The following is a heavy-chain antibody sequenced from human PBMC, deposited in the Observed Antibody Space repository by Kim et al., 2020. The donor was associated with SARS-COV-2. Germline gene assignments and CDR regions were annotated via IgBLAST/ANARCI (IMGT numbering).Heavy chain of an antibody. J-gene: IGHJ6*02. D-gene: IGHD6-13*01. V-gene: IGHV3-13*04. CDR3: ARALYDSSSWYRPYYYYGMDV. Sequence: GGSLRLSCAASGFTFSSYDMHWVRQATGKGLEWVSAIGTAGDTYYPGSVKGRFTISRENAKNSLYLQMNSLRAGDTAVYYCARALYDSSSWYRPYYYYGMDVWGQGTTVTVSS. CDR2: IGTAGDT. CDR1: GFTFSSYD.